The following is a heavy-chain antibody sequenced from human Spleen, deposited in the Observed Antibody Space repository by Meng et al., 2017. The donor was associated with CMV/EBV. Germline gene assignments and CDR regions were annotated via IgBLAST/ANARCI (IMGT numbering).Heavy chain of an antibody. J-gene: IGHJ3*02. Sequence: GESLKISCAASGFTFGDYGMSWVRQAPGKGLEWVSGINWNGGSTGYADSVKGRFTISRDNAKNSLYLQMNSLRAEDTALYYCAREPIICSSTSCYKAFDIWGQGTMVTVSS. CDR2: INWNGGST. CDR1: GFTFGDYG. CDR3: AREPIICSSTSCYKAFDI. D-gene: IGHD2-2*02. V-gene: IGHV3-20*04.